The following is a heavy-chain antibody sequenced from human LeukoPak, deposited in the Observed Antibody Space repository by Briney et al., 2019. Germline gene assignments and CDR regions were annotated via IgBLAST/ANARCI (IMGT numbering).Heavy chain of an antibody. CDR3: ASGTTDIVVVPATLRNYYFDY. D-gene: IGHD2-2*01. CDR2: IIPMLGTP. V-gene: IGHV1-69*06. J-gene: IGHJ4*02. CDR1: GGTFSSYA. Sequence: SVTVSCKASGGTFSSYAISWVRQAPGQGLEWMGGIIPMLGTPNYAQKFQGRVTITADKSTSTAYMDMSSLRSEDTAVYYCASGTTDIVVVPATLRNYYFDYWGQGTLVTVSS.